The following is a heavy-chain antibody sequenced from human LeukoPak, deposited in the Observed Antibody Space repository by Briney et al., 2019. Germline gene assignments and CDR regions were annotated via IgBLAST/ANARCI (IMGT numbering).Heavy chain of an antibody. CDR2: INPGGGST. Sequence: GASVKVSCKASGYTFTSYYMHWVRQAPGQGLEWMGIINPGGGSTSYAQKFQGGVTMTRDTSTSTVYMELSSLRSEDTAVYYCARLGRPLRRLGAGPNILTGYDYWGQGTLVTVSS. CDR1: GYTFTSYY. D-gene: IGHD3-9*01. J-gene: IGHJ4*02. CDR3: ARLGRPLRRLGAGPNILTGYDY. V-gene: IGHV1-46*01.